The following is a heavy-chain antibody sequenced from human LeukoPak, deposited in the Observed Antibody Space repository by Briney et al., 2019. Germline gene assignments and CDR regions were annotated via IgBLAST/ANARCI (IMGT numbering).Heavy chain of an antibody. D-gene: IGHD6-19*01. CDR2: INHSGST. V-gene: IGHV4-34*01. Sequence: SETLSLTCAVYGGSFSGYYWSWIRQPPGKGLEWIGEINHSGSTNYNPSLKNRVTISVDTSKNQFSLKLSSVTAADTAVYYCARPQVPYSSGWPFDYWGQGTLVTVSS. CDR1: GGSFSGYY. J-gene: IGHJ4*02. CDR3: ARPQVPYSSGWPFDY.